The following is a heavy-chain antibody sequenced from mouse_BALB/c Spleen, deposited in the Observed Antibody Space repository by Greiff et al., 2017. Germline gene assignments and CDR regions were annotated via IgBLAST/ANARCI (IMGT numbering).Heavy chain of an antibody. CDR3: ARDYGSSYFDY. V-gene: IGHV1-14*01. CDR1: GYTFTSYV. CDR2: INPYNDGT. J-gene: IGHJ2*01. Sequence: EVQGVESGPELVKPGASVKMSCKASGYTFTSYVMHWVKQKPGQGLEWIGYINPYNDGTKYNEKFKGKATLTSDKSSSTAYMELSSLTSEDSAVYYCARDYGSSYFDYWGQGTTLTVSS. D-gene: IGHD1-1*01.